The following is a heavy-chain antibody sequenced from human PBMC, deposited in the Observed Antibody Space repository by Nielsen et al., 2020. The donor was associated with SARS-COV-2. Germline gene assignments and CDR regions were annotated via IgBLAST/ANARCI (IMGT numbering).Heavy chain of an antibody. V-gene: IGHV3-23*03. J-gene: IGHJ4*02. CDR2: IYSGGSST. CDR1: GFTFSSYA. Sequence: GESLKISCAASGFTFSSYATSWVRQAPGKGLEWVSVIYSGGSSTYYADSVKGRFTISRDNSKNTLYLQMNSLRAEDTAVYYCAKPLAPYCSGGSCSNFDYWGQGTLVTVSS. D-gene: IGHD2-15*01. CDR3: AKPLAPYCSGGSCSNFDY.